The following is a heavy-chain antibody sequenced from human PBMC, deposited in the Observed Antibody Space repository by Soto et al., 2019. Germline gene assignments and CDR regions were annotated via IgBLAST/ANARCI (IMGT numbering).Heavy chain of an antibody. Sequence: GGSLRLSCAASGFTFSSYGMHWVRQAPGKGLEWVAVISYDGSNKYYADSVKGRFTISRDNSKNTLYLQMNSLRAEDTAVYYCAKVRSGYCISTSCMGMDVWGQGTTVTVSS. D-gene: IGHD2-2*01. CDR3: AKVRSGYCISTSCMGMDV. CDR2: ISYDGSNK. V-gene: IGHV3-30*18. J-gene: IGHJ6*02. CDR1: GFTFSSYG.